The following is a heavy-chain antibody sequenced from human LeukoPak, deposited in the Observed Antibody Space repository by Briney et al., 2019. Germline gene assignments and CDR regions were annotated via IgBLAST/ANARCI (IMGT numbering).Heavy chain of an antibody. CDR1: GFTLDDYA. CDR3: VKDRYGSGSYFDY. J-gene: IGHJ4*02. Sequence: PGGSLRLSCAASGFTLDDYAMHWVRQAPGKGLEWVSGISWNSGTIGYADSVKGRFTISRDNAKNSLYLQMNSLRAEDMALYYCVKDRYGSGSYFDYWGQGTLVTVSS. V-gene: IGHV3-9*03. D-gene: IGHD3-10*01. CDR2: ISWNSGTI.